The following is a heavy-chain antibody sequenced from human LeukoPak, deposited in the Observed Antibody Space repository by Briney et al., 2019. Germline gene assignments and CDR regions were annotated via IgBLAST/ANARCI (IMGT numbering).Heavy chain of an antibody. CDR3: ARHTIFYTVTPPDY. Sequence: GGSLRLSFAASGFTVGSNYMGWVRQAAGKGLEWVSVIYSGGSTYYAYSVKRRFTTSRDNSKNTLYLQMNSLRAEDTAVYYCARHTIFYTVTPPDYWGQGTLVTVSS. CDR2: IYSGGST. D-gene: IGHD3-9*01. CDR1: GFTVGSNY. V-gene: IGHV3-66*04. J-gene: IGHJ4*02.